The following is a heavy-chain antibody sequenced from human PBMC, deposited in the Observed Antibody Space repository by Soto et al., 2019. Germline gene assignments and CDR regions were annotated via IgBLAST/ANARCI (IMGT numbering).Heavy chain of an antibody. CDR1: GDTFSRYT. CDR2: TIPMLGMA. J-gene: IGHJ4*02. CDR3: ATIYGAGSEHLDY. Sequence: QVQLVQSGAEVKKPGSSVKVSCTASGDTFSRYTISWVRQVPGQGPEWMGRTIPMLGMADYAQKFQGRVTMNAYKAASLAYMVLRRPGAEDTAIYYFATIYGAGSEHLDYSCQGTLVTVSS. D-gene: IGHD3-10*01. V-gene: IGHV1-69*02.